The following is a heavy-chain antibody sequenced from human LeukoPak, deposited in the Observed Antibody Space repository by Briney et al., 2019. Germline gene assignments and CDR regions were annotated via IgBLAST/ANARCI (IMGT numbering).Heavy chain of an antibody. J-gene: IGHJ5*02. CDR2: IIPIFGTA. CDR3: ARDIVVVPAAIGWFDP. Sequence: GASVKVSCKASGGTFSSYAISWVRQAPGQGLEWMGGIIPIFGTANYAQKFQGRVTITTDESTSTAYMELSSLRSEGTAVYYCARDIVVVPAAIGWFDPWGQGTLVTVSS. V-gene: IGHV1-69*05. CDR1: GGTFSSYA. D-gene: IGHD2-2*02.